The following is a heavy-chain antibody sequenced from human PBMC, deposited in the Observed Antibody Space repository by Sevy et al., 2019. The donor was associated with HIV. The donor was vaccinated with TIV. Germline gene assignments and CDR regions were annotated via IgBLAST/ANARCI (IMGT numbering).Heavy chain of an antibody. Sequence: GGSLRLSCVTSGFTFDDHGMHWVREIPGKGLEWVSGVSWNGRSQGYADTVKGRFIISRDNTKKSVSLQMNSLRTEDTALYYCARDAGTGGSDMGYYFGMDVWGQGITVTVSS. D-gene: IGHD2-8*02. CDR3: ARDAGTGGSDMGYYFGMDV. CDR1: GFTFDDHG. J-gene: IGHJ6*02. CDR2: VSWNGRSQ. V-gene: IGHV3-9*01.